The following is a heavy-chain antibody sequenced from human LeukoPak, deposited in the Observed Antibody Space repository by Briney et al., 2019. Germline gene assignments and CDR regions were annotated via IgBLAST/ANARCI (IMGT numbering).Heavy chain of an antibody. CDR1: GGSMNTDDFH. V-gene: IGHV4-30-4*08. J-gene: IGHJ6*03. CDR2: IYHTGRT. D-gene: IGHD1-26*01. CDR3: ARGSGYFYYMDV. Sequence: SETLSLTCNVSGGSMNTDDFHWTWIRQPPGKGLEWIAYIYHTGRTYYNPSLKSRIAISVDTSKNQFSLKMTIVTATDTAVYYCARGSGYFYYMDVWGKGTTVIVSS.